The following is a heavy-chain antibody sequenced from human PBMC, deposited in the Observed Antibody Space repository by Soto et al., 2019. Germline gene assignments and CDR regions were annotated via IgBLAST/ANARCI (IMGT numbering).Heavy chain of an antibody. Sequence: SETLSLTCAVYGGSFSGYYWSWIRQPPGKGLEWIGEINHSGSTYYNPSLKSRVTISVDTSKNQFSLKLSSVTAADTAVYYCARDTRGWYFYYFDYWGQGTLVTVSS. CDR2: INHSGST. CDR3: ARDTRGWYFYYFDY. J-gene: IGHJ4*02. D-gene: IGHD6-19*01. CDR1: GGSFSGYY. V-gene: IGHV4-34*01.